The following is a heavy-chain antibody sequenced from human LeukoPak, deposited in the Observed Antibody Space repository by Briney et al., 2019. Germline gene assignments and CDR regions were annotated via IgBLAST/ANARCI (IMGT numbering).Heavy chain of an antibody. CDR3: AREDDYYFN. D-gene: IGHD2/OR15-2a*01. J-gene: IGHJ4*02. Sequence: GASVKVSCKTSGYKFTDYYLHWLRQAPGQGLEWVGWINPQNGDTRYALKILGRITLTRDTSITTGYMELDRLRSDDTAVYYCAREDDYYFNWGQGTLVTVSS. CDR1: GYKFTDYY. V-gene: IGHV1-2*02. CDR2: INPQNGDT.